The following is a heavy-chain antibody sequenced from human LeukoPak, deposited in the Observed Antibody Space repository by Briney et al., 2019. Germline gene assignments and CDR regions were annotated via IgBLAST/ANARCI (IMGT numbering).Heavy chain of an antibody. CDR1: GYIFTDHY. D-gene: IGHD3-16*01. J-gene: IGHJ5*02. CDR2: VDPADGET. CDR3: AIDLKTQTILGDGRFDT. Sequence: ASVKISCKTSGYIFTDHYVHWLQQAPGGGLQWMGRVDPADGETKVAPRFQGRVTIIADTSFDTAYMELSSLRSEDTAMYFCAIDLKTQTILGDGRFDTWGQGTLITASS. V-gene: IGHV1-69-2*01.